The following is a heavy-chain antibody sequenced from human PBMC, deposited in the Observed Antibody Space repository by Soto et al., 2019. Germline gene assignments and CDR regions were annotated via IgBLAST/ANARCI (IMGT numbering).Heavy chain of an antibody. Sequence: PGGSLRLSCAASGFTFSSYWMSWVRQAPGKGLEWVANIKQDGSEKYYVDSVKGRFTISRDNAKNSLYLQMNSLRAEDTAVYYCARVARVGYDSSGYFPGHFDYWGQGTLVTVSS. D-gene: IGHD3-22*01. J-gene: IGHJ4*02. V-gene: IGHV3-7*05. CDR1: GFTFSSYW. CDR2: IKQDGSEK. CDR3: ARVARVGYDSSGYFPGHFDY.